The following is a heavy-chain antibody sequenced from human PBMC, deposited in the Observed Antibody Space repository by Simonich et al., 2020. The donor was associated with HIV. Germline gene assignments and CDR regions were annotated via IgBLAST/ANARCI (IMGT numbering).Heavy chain of an antibody. V-gene: IGHV3-21*01. J-gene: IGHJ4*02. CDR3: ARDGRKGSSTSCSDY. D-gene: IGHD2-2*01. Sequence: EVQLVESGGGLVKPGGSLRLSCAASGFTFSSYSMNWVRQAPGKGLEWVSIISSSSSYIYYADSVKGRFTISRDNAKNSLYLRMNSLRAEDTAVYYCARDGRKGSSTSCSDYWGQGTLVTVSS. CDR1: GFTFSSYS. CDR2: ISSSSSYI.